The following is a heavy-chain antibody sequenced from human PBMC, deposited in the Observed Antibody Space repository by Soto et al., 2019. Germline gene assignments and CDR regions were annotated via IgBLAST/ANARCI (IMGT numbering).Heavy chain of an antibody. V-gene: IGHV1-69*13. D-gene: IGHD2-15*01. J-gene: IGHJ5*02. CDR1: GGTFSSYA. CDR2: IIPIFGTA. CDR3: ASGYCSGGSCYSTKTWYNWFDP. Sequence: SVKVSCKASGGTFSSYAISWVRQAPGQGLEWMGGIIPIFGTANYAQKFQGRVTITADESTSTAYMELSSLRSEDTAVYYCASGYCSGGSCYSTKTWYNWFDPWGQGTLVTVSS.